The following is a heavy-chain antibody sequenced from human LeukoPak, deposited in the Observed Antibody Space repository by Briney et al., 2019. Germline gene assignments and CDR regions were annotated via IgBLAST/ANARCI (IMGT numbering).Heavy chain of an antibody. Sequence: PGGSLRLSCAASGFTFSSYAMSWVRQAPGKGLEWVSAISGSGGSTYYADSVKGRFTISRDNLKNTLYLQMNSLRAEDTAVYYCARAPTLSYDSSGGGYYFDYWGQGTLVTVSS. J-gene: IGHJ4*02. V-gene: IGHV3-23*01. CDR3: ARAPTLSYDSSGGGYYFDY. CDR1: GFTFSSYA. CDR2: ISGSGGST. D-gene: IGHD3-22*01.